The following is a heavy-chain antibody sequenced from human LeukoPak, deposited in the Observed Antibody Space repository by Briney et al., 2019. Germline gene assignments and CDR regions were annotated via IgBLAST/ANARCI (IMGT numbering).Heavy chain of an antibody. V-gene: IGHV3-23*01. D-gene: IGHD2-15*01. J-gene: IGHJ4*02. Sequence: GGSLRLSCAASGFTFSSYAMSWVRQAPGKGLEWVSGINNSGGSAYYADSVKGRFTISRVNSKNTLYLQMNSLRAEDTAVYYCAKRRSDCSGYTCFSTLDYWGQGTLVTVSS. CDR1: GFTFSSYA. CDR2: INNSGGSA. CDR3: AKRRSDCSGYTCFSTLDY.